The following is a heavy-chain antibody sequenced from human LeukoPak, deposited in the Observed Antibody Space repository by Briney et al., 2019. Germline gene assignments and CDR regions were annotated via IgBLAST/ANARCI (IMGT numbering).Heavy chain of an antibody. CDR2: ISGTGGST. CDR1: RFTFSSYA. CDR3: AKDWGIAAVASQWFFDL. D-gene: IGHD6-13*01. Sequence: GGSLRLSCAASRFTFSSYAMSWVRQAPGKGLEWVSTISGTGGSTFYADSVRGRFTISRDNSKNTLYLQMDSLRVEDTAVYFCAKDWGIAAVASQWFFDLWGRGTLVTVSS. V-gene: IGHV3-23*01. J-gene: IGHJ2*01.